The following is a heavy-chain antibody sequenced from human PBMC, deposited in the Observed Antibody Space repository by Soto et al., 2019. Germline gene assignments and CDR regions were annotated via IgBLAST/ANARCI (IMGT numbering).Heavy chain of an antibody. Sequence: EVQLLESGGGLVQPGGSLRLSCAASGFTFSSFVMNWVRQAPGKGMEWVSTVSPGGDGSHYTDSVKGRFTISRDNSRRTLHLQLHSLRAKDAAVYFCVIRAITATTNCAAFDVWGQGTVVTVSS. J-gene: IGHJ3*01. CDR2: VSPGGDGS. V-gene: IGHV3-23*01. CDR1: GFTFSSFV. D-gene: IGHD1-20*01. CDR3: VIRAITATTNCAAFDV.